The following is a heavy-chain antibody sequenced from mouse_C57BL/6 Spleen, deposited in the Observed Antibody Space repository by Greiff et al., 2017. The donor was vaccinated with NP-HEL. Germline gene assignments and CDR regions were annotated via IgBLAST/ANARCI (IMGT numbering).Heavy chain of an antibody. CDR2: ISSGSSTI. CDR3: ARNYDGYYGFAY. Sequence: EVMLVESGGGLVKPGGSLTLSCAASGFTFSDYGMHWVRQAPEKGLEWVAYISSGSSTIYYADTVKGRFTISRDNAENTLFLQMTSLRSEDTAMYYCARNYDGYYGFAYWGQGTLVTVSA. V-gene: IGHV5-17*01. CDR1: GFTFSDYG. D-gene: IGHD2-3*01. J-gene: IGHJ3*01.